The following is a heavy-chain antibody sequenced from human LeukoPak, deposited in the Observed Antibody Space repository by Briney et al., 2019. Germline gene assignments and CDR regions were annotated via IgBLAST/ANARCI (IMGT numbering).Heavy chain of an antibody. Sequence: GGSLRLSCAASGFSFSDHYMDWVRLAPGKGLEWVGRIKNKANSYGTDYAASVKGRFTLSRDDSKDSLYLQMNSLRSEDTAVYYCARVTMVRGDRDYWGQGTLVTVSS. CDR2: IKNKANSYGT. CDR3: ARVTMVRGDRDY. J-gene: IGHJ4*02. V-gene: IGHV3-72*01. D-gene: IGHD3-10*01. CDR1: GFSFSDHY.